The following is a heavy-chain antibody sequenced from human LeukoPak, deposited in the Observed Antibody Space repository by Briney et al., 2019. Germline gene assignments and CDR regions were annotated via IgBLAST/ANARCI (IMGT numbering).Heavy chain of an antibody. Sequence: PGGSLRLSCAASGFALNNYAMHWVRQAPGKGLEWVAVIWYDGSNEYYSDSVKGRFAISRDISKNTLYLQMNSLRAEDTAVYYCGRELDWLPTLDYWGQGTLVTVSS. V-gene: IGHV3-33*01. CDR1: GFALNNYA. CDR3: GRELDWLPTLDY. CDR2: IWYDGSNE. D-gene: IGHD3-9*01. J-gene: IGHJ4*02.